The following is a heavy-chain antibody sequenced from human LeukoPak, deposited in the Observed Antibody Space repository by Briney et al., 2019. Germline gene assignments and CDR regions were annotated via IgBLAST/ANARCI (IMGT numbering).Heavy chain of an antibody. J-gene: IGHJ4*02. Sequence: SETLSLTCTVSGGSISSYYWSWFRQPPGKGLEWIGSIYYSGTTHYNPSLKSRVTISVDTSKIQFSLKLSSVAATDTAVYFCARLRFDFWSGYTHPYFDYWGQGTLVTVSS. D-gene: IGHD3-3*01. V-gene: IGHV4-39*01. CDR3: ARLRFDFWSGYTHPYFDY. CDR1: GGSISSYY. CDR2: IYYSGTT.